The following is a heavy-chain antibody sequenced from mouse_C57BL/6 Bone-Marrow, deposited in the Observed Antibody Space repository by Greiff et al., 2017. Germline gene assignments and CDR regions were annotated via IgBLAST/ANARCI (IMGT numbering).Heavy chain of an antibody. CDR3: TIITTANSNFDY. V-gene: IGHV14-4*01. CDR2: IDPENGDT. D-gene: IGHD1-1*01. Sequence: VQLQQSGAELVRPGASVKLSCTASGFNIKDDYMHWVKQRPEQGLEWIGWIDPENGDTEYASKFQGKATITADTSSNTAYLQLSSLTSEDTAVYYCTIITTANSNFDYWGQGTTLTVSS. CDR1: GFNIKDDY. J-gene: IGHJ2*01.